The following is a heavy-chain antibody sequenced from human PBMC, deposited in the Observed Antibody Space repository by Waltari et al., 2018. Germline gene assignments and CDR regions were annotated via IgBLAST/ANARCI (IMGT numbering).Heavy chain of an antibody. D-gene: IGHD6-13*01. Sequence: QVQLLESGGGVVQPGGSLRLSCAASGFTFSSYGMHWVRQAPGKGLGWVAFIRYDGSNKYYADSVKGRFTISRDNSKNTLYLQMNSLRAEDTAVYYCAKARGSWLDYWGQGTLVTVSS. CDR2: IRYDGSNK. V-gene: IGHV3-30*02. CDR3: AKARGSWLDY. CDR1: GFTFSSYG. J-gene: IGHJ4*02.